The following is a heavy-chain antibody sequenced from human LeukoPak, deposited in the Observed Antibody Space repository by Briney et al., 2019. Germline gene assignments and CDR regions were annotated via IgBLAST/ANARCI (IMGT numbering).Heavy chain of an antibody. CDR2: FDPEVGAT. Sequence: ASVKVSCKASGYTFTSYYMHWVRQAPGKGLEWMGGFDPEVGATIYSQKFQGRVTMTEDISTDTAYMELSSLRSEDTAVYYCATDRPSSAKVGPRGYYYYYLDVWGKGTTVTVSS. CDR3: ATDRPSSAKVGPRGYYYYYLDV. V-gene: IGHV1-24*01. CDR1: GYTFTSYY. D-gene: IGHD2-2*01. J-gene: IGHJ6*03.